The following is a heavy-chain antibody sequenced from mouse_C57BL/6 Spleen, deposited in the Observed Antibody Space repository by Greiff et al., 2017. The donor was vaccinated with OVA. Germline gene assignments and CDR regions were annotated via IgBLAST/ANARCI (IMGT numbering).Heavy chain of an antibody. D-gene: IGHD4-1*02. J-gene: IGHJ1*03. Sequence: VQLQQSGPELVKPGASVKISCKASGYTFTDYYMNWVKQSHGKSLEWIGDINPNNGGTSYNQKFKGKATLTVDKSSSTAYMELRSLTSEDSAVYYCAQLDWYFDVWGTGTTVTVSS. CDR1: GYTFTDYY. CDR3: AQLDWYFDV. CDR2: INPNNGGT. V-gene: IGHV1-26*01.